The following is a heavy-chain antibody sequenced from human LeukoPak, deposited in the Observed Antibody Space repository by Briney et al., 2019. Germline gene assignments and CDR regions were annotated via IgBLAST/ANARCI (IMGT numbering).Heavy chain of an antibody. CDR3: ARVESSSSDIDY. D-gene: IGHD6-6*01. V-gene: IGHV1-69*02. CDR1: GGTFSSYT. J-gene: IGHJ4*02. Sequence: ASVKVSCKASGGTFSSYTISWVRQAPGQGLEWMGRIIPILGIANYAQKFQGRVTITADKSTSTAYMELSSLRSEDTAVYYCARVESSSSDIDYWGQGTLATVSS. CDR2: IIPILGIA.